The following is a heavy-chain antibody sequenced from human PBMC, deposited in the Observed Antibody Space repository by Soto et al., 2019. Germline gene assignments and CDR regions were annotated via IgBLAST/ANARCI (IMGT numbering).Heavy chain of an antibody. Sequence: GESLKISCKGSVYSFTSYWIGWVRQMPGKGLEWMGIIYPGDSDTRYSPSFQGQVTISADKSISTAYLQWSSLKASDTAMYYCARTAAMITFGGVMIDWFDPWGQGTLVTVSS. CDR2: IYPGDSDT. D-gene: IGHD3-16*01. J-gene: IGHJ5*02. CDR1: VYSFTSYW. CDR3: ARTAAMITFGGVMIDWFDP. V-gene: IGHV5-51*01.